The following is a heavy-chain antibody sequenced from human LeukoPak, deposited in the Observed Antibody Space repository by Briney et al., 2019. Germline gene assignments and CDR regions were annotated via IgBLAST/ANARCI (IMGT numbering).Heavy chain of an antibody. CDR2: IKEDGREK. CDR3: AKGGRQWLLTGGFDS. CDR1: GFTLNYYW. V-gene: IGHV3-7*01. Sequence: GGSLRLSCAASGFTLNYYWMTWVRQAPGKGLEWVANIKEDGREKYYVDSVKGRFTISRDNAKNSLYLEMNSLRADDTAVYHCAKGGRQWLLTGGFDSWGQGTLVTVSS. J-gene: IGHJ4*02. D-gene: IGHD6-19*01.